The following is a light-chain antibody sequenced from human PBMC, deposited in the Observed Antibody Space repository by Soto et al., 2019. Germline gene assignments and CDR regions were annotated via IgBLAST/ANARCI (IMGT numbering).Light chain of an antibody. CDR1: QSVSSTY. CDR2: GAS. V-gene: IGKV3-20*01. CDR3: QQYGSSSWT. Sequence: EIVLTQSPGTLSLSPGERATLSCRASQSVSSTYLAWYQQQPGQAPRLLIYGASNRATGIPDRFSGSGSGTDFTLTISRLEPEDFAVYYCQQYGSSSWTLGQGTKVDLK. J-gene: IGKJ1*01.